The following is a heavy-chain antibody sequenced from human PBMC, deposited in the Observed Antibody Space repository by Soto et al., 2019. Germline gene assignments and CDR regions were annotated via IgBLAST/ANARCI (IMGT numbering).Heavy chain of an antibody. Sequence: PSETLSLTCTVSGGFLNNYYWSWIRQPPGKGLEWIRYISYTGRTTFNPSLESRVTISIDTSKNQFSLRLSSVTAADTAVYYCARQSKVAGTYNWFDPWGQGTLVTVSS. V-gene: IGHV4-59*08. J-gene: IGHJ5*02. CDR2: ISYTGRT. CDR1: GGFLNNYY. D-gene: IGHD6-19*01. CDR3: ARQSKVAGTYNWFDP.